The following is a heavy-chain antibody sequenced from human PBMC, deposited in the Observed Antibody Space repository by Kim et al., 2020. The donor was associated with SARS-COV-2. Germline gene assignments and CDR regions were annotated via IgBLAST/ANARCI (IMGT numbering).Heavy chain of an antibody. D-gene: IGHD6-13*01. CDR1: GFTLRNSH. Sequence: GGSLRLSCEASGFTLRNSHMSWVRQAPGKGLQWVSGISGADGSTYYADSVRGRFTISRDNSKNTLYLQLNSLRVEDTAVYYCHTAWYGDQWGQGTLVTVSS. V-gene: IGHV3-23*01. CDR3: HTAWYGDQ. CDR2: ISGADGST. J-gene: IGHJ4*02.